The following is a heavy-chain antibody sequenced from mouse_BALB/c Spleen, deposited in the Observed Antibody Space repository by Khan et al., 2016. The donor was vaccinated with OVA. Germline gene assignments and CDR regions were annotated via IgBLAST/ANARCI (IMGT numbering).Heavy chain of an antibody. Sequence: QIQLVQSGPELKKPGETVKISCKASGYTFRSFGMNWVKQAPGKGLKWMGWINTYTGEPTYAVDFKGRYVFSLETSASTAYLQINNLKNEETATYFCARPPYFSYVMVYWGQGTSVTVSS. D-gene: IGHD2-10*01. J-gene: IGHJ4*01. CDR2: INTYTGEP. CDR1: GYTFRSFG. CDR3: ARPPYFSYVMVY. V-gene: IGHV9-3-1*01.